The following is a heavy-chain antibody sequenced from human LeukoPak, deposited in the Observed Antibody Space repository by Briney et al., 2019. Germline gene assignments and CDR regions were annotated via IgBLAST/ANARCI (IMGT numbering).Heavy chain of an antibody. V-gene: IGHV4-61*05. Sequence: SETLSLTCTVSGGSISSSSYYWGWIRQPPGKGLEWIGYIYYSGSTNYNPSLKSRVTISVDTSKNQFSLKLSSVTAADTAVYYCARGSARGELLGWNWFDPWGQGTLVTVSS. CDR1: GGSISSSSYY. J-gene: IGHJ5*02. CDR3: ARGSARGELLGWNWFDP. CDR2: IYYSGST. D-gene: IGHD1-26*01.